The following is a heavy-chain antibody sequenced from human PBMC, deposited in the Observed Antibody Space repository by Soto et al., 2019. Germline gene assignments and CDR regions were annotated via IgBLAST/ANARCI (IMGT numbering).Heavy chain of an antibody. CDR2: INPNSGGT. J-gene: IGHJ5*02. Sequence: ASVKVSCKASGYTFTDYYMHWVRQAPGQGLEWMGWINPNSGGTNYAQKFQGRVTMTRDTSISTAYMELSRLRSDDTAVYYCARDRSSGPGWFDPWGQGTLVTVSS. V-gene: IGHV1-2*02. CDR3: ARDRSSGPGWFDP. CDR1: GYTFTDYY. D-gene: IGHD6-19*01.